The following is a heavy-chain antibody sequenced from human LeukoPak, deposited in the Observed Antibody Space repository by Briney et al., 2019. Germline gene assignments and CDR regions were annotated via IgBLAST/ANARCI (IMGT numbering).Heavy chain of an antibody. CDR2: MNPNSGNA. CDR1: GYNFNNHD. CDR3: AKSSGDYFFDY. D-gene: IGHD3-22*01. V-gene: IGHV1-8*01. Sequence: HRASVKVSCKASGYNFNNHDINWVRQATGQGLEWLGRMNPNSGNAGYAQRLQGRVTMTWDSSTNTAYLEVTALRSDDTAVYYCAKSSGDYFFDYWGQGTLVTVSS. J-gene: IGHJ4*02.